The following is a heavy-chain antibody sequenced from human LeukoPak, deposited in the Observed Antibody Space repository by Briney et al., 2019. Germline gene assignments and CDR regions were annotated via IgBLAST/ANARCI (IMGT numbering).Heavy chain of an antibody. CDR2: ISSSSSYI. Sequence: GGSLRLSCAASRFTFSSYSMNWVRQAPGKGLEWVSSISSSSSYIYYADSVKGRFTISRDNAKNSLYLQMNSLRAEDTAVYYCAREFGYCSGGSCYSFGYYFDYWGQGTLVTVSS. CDR1: RFTFSSYS. D-gene: IGHD2-15*01. J-gene: IGHJ4*02. CDR3: AREFGYCSGGSCYSFGYYFDY. V-gene: IGHV3-21*01.